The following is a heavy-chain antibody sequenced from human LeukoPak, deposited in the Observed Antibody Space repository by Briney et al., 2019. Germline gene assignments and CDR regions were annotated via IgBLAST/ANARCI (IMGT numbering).Heavy chain of an antibody. CDR3: AKGRITMVRGAADAFDI. Sequence: TGGSLRLSCAASGFTFDDYAMHWVRQAPGKGLEWVSGISWNSGSIGYADSVKGRFTISRDNAKNSLYLQMDSLRAEDTALYYCAKGRITMVRGAADAFDIWGQGTMVTVSS. CDR2: ISWNSGSI. V-gene: IGHV3-9*01. CDR1: GFTFDDYA. J-gene: IGHJ3*02. D-gene: IGHD3-10*01.